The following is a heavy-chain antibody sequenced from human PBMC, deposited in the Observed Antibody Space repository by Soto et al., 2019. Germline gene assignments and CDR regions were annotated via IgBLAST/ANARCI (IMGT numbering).Heavy chain of an antibody. J-gene: IGHJ3*02. CDR1: GGSISXXX. V-gene: IGHV4-4*07. CDR2: VYISGST. CDR3: ARGGRDGFDI. Sequence: QVQLQESGPGLVKPSETXSLTCTVSGGSISXXXXXXXXXXXGKGLEWIGRVYISGSTNYHPSLKSRVAMSVDTSNNQFSLKVTSVTAADTAVYYCARGGRDGFDIWGQGTMVTVSS.